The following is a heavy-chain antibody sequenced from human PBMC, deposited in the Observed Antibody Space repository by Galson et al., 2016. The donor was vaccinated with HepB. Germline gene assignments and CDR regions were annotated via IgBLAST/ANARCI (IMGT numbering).Heavy chain of an antibody. D-gene: IGHD3-10*02. V-gene: IGHV3-33*01. CDR1: GFSVTHYA. J-gene: IGHJ4*02. CDR3: ARDGPVNDHYITSGHYYYVLDF. Sequence: SLRLSCAASGFSVTHYAMNWVRQAPGKGLEWVAIIWYDGYTKYYADSVKGRFSVARDTSKNTVYLQMDSLGVDDTAMYYCARDGPVNDHYITSGHYYYVLDFWGQGSLVTVSS. CDR2: IWYDGYTK.